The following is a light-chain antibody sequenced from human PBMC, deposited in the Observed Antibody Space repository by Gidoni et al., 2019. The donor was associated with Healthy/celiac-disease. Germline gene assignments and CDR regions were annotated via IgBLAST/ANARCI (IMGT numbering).Light chain of an antibody. V-gene: IGLV5-45*02. CDR2: YKSDSDK. CDR1: SGINVGTYR. CDR3: MIWHSSSVV. Sequence: QAVLPQPSSLSASPGASASPTCTLRSGINVGTYRIYWYQQKPGSPPQYLLRYKSDSDKQQGSGVPSRFSGSKDASANAGILLISGLQSEDEADYYCMIWHSSSVVFGGGTKLTVL. J-gene: IGLJ2*01.